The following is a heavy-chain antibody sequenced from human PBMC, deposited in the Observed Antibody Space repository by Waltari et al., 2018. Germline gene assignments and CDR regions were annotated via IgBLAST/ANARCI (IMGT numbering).Heavy chain of an antibody. V-gene: IGHV3-30*02. J-gene: IGHJ6*03. CDR1: GFTFRSYG. CDR2: IRYDESNK. Sequence: QVQLVESGGGVVQPGESLRLSCAASGFTFRSYGMHWVRQAPGKGLEWVAFIRYDESNKYYADSVKGRFTISRDNSKNTLFLQMKSLRAEDTALYYCAKEGETYYFGSGGYYTKYYYYYMDVWGKGTTVTVSS. CDR3: AKEGETYYFGSGGYYTKYYYYYMDV. D-gene: IGHD3-10*01.